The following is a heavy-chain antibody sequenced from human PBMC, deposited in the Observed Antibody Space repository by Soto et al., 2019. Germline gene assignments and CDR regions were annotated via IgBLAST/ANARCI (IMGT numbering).Heavy chain of an antibody. CDR3: ARVQIQQLANIFDY. CDR1: GFTFSNYV. CDR2: ISGSGIST. Sequence: EVQLLESGGGLVQPGGPLRLSCTASGFTFSNYVMSWVRQAPGRGLEWVSAISGSGISTFYADSVKGRFIISRDNSKNTLYLQLNSLKVEDTAVYFCARVQIQQLANIFDYWGQGTLVTVSS. V-gene: IGHV3-23*01. D-gene: IGHD2-15*01. J-gene: IGHJ4*02.